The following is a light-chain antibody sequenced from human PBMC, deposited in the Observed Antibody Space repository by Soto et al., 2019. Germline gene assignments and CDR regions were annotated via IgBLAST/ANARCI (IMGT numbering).Light chain of an antibody. Sequence: EIVLSQSPGTLSLSPGERATLSCRASQSVISYYLAWYQQKPGQAPRLLIYGASRRATDIPDRFSGSGSGTDFTLTISRLEPEDFAVYYCQQYGSSPRTFGQGTKVEIK. J-gene: IGKJ1*01. CDR2: GAS. CDR1: QSVISYY. V-gene: IGKV3-20*01. CDR3: QQYGSSPRT.